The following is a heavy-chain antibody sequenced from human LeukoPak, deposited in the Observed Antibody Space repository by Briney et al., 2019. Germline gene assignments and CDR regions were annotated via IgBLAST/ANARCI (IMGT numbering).Heavy chain of an antibody. J-gene: IGHJ4*02. D-gene: IGHD3-10*01. CDR3: ARAVGMVRGVRKTYDY. V-gene: IGHV3-30-3*01. CDR2: ISYDGSNK. Sequence: GRSLRLSCAASGFTFSSYAMHWVRQAPGKGLEWVAVISYDGSNKYYADSVKGRFTISRDNSKNTLYLQMNSLRAEDTAVYYCARAVGMVRGVRKTYDYWGQGTLVTVSS. CDR1: GFTFSSYA.